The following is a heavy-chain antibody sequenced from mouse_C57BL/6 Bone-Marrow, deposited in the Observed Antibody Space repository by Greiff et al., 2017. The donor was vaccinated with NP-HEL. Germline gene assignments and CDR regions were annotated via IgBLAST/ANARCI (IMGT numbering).Heavy chain of an antibody. CDR1: GYTFTSYW. D-gene: IGHD1-1*01. Sequence: VQLQQPGAELVMPGASVKLSCKASGYTFTSYWMHWVKQRPGQGLEWIGEIDPSDSYTNSNQKFKGKSTLTVDKSSSPAYRQLSSLTSEDSAVYYCANYGSSPWFAYWGQGTLVAVSA. CDR2: IDPSDSYT. J-gene: IGHJ3*01. V-gene: IGHV1-69*01. CDR3: ANYGSSPWFAY.